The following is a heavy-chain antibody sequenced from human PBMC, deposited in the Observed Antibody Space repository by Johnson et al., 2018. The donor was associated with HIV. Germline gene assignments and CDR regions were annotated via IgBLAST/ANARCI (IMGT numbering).Heavy chain of an antibody. Sequence: VQLVESGGGVVQPGRSLRLSCVASGFTVGTKYMSWIRQAPGKGLEWVSVIYSGGSKYYADSVKGRFTISRDNSKNTVYLQMNSLRGEDTAVYYCARDRGLDAFDIWGQGTMVTVSS. J-gene: IGHJ3*02. D-gene: IGHD3-10*01. CDR2: IYSGGSK. V-gene: IGHV3-66*01. CDR3: ARDRGLDAFDI. CDR1: GFTVGTKY.